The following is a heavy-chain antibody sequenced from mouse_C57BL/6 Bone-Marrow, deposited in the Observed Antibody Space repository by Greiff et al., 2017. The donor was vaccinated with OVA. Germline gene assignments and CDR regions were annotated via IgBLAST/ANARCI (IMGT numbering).Heavy chain of an antibody. D-gene: IGHD2-5*01. J-gene: IGHJ2*01. CDR2: IWTGGGT. CDR3: ARSEAYYSNYGAFDY. Sequence: VQLQESGPGLVAPSQSLSITCTVSGFSLTSYAISWVRQPPGKGLEWLGVIWTGGGTNYNSALKSRLSISKDNSKSQVFLKMNSLQTDDTARYYCARSEAYYSNYGAFDYWGQGTTLTVSS. CDR1: GFSLTSYA. V-gene: IGHV2-9-1*01.